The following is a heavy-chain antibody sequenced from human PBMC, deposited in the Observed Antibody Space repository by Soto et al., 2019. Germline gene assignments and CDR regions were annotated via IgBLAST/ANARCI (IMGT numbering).Heavy chain of an antibody. CDR3: ASLGY. CDR2: INHSGST. J-gene: IGHJ4*02. CDR1: CIVYY. Sequence: CIVYYWSWIRQHPGKGLEWIGEINHSGSTNYNPSLKSRVTISVDTSKNQFSLKLSSVTAADTAVYYCASLGYWGQGTLVIVSS. D-gene: IGHD3-16*01. V-gene: IGHV4-34*01.